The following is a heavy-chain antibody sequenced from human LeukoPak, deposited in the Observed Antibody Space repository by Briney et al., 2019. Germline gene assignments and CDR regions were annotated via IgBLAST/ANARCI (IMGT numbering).Heavy chain of an antibody. CDR3: ARGLSIGYSSSWYAPAPFDAFDI. J-gene: IGHJ3*02. D-gene: IGHD6-13*01. V-gene: IGHV4-34*01. CDR2: INHSGST. Sequence: EPLSLTCAVYGGSFSGYYWSWIRQPPGKGLEWIGEINHSGSTNYNPSLKSRVTISVDTSKNQFSLKLSSVTAADTAVYYCARGLSIGYSSSWYAPAPFDAFDIWGQGTMVTVSS. CDR1: GGSFSGYY.